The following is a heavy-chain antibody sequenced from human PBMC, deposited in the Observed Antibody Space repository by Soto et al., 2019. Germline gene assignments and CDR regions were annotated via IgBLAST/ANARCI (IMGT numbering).Heavy chain of an antibody. J-gene: IGHJ5*02. Sequence: EVQLVESGGGLVQPGGSLRLSCAVSGLTFSSYYMQWVRQGPGKGLVYVARIDFDGRSTVHADSVKGRFTISRDNAKNTLYLQMNSLGVEDTGVYYCARGGSTSWLRALDLSGQGTLVTVSS. CDR3: ARGGSTSWLRALDL. CDR2: IDFDGRST. V-gene: IGHV3-74*01. CDR1: GLTFSSYY. D-gene: IGHD6-13*01.